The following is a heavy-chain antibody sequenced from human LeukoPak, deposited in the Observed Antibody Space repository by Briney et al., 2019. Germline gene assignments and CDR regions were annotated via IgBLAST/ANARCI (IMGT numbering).Heavy chain of an antibody. J-gene: IGHJ5*02. CDR3: AFGSPQNP. D-gene: IGHD3-10*01. Sequence: SETLSLTCAVSGGSVTSDNWWSWVRQPPGKGLEWIGEIHHSGNTNYNPSLRNRVTISVDKSKNQFSLRLTSVTAAETAVYYCAFGSPQNPWGRGTLVTVS. V-gene: IGHV4-4*02. CDR2: IHHSGNT. CDR1: GGSVTSDNW.